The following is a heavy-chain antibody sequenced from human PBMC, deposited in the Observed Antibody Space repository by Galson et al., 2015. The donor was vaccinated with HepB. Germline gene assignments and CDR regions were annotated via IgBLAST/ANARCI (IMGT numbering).Heavy chain of an antibody. V-gene: IGHV3-33*01. J-gene: IGHJ6*02. Sequence: SLRLSCAASGFTFSDFGMYWVRQAPGKGLEWVALIWYDGSNQFYPDSVKGRFTISRDNSKNTLSLQMNSLRAEDTAVYYCARGVIVSHPYGGYGMDVWGQGTTVTVSS. CDR3: ARGVIVSHPYGGYGMDV. D-gene: IGHD5/OR15-5a*01. CDR1: GFTFSDFG. CDR2: IWYDGSNQ.